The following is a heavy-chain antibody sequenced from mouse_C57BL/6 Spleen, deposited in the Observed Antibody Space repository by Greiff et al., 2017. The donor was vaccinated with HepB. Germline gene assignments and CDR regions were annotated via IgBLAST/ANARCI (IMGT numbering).Heavy chain of an antibody. V-gene: IGHV1-74*01. CDR3: AIYPPYYYGSSYGYY. Sequence: VQLQESGAELVKPGASVKVSCKASGYTFTSYWMHWVKQRPGQGLEWIGRIHPSDSDTNYNQKFKGKATLTVDKSSSTAYMQLSSLTSEDSAVYYCAIYPPYYYGSSYGYYWGQGTTLTVAS. CDR1: GYTFTSYW. CDR2: IHPSDSDT. D-gene: IGHD1-1*01. J-gene: IGHJ2*01.